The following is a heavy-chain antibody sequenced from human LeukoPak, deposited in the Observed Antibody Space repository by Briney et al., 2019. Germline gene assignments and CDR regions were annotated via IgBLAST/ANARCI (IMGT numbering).Heavy chain of an antibody. D-gene: IGHD3-10*01. Sequence: PGGSLRLSCAASGFTFSSYAMSWVRQAPGKGLEWVSAISGSGGSTYYADSVKGRFTISRDNSKNTLYLQMNSLRAEDTAVYYCAKETLLWFGVLMSVGYWGQGTLVTVSS. CDR3: AKETLLWFGVLMSVGY. CDR1: GFTFSSYA. J-gene: IGHJ4*02. CDR2: ISGSGGST. V-gene: IGHV3-23*01.